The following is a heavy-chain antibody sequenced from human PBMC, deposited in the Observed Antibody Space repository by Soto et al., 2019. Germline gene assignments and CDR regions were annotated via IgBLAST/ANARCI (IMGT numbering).Heavy chain of an antibody. CDR1: GFTFSSYS. V-gene: IGHV3-48*01. CDR2: ISSSSSTI. Sequence: GGSLRLSCAASGFTFSSYSMNWVRQAPGKGLEWVSYISSSSSTIYYADSVKGRFTISRDNAKNSLYLQMNSLRAEDTAVYYCARGLRNSNYLYYYMDVWGKGTTVTVSS. J-gene: IGHJ6*03. D-gene: IGHD4-4*01. CDR3: ARGLRNSNYLYYYMDV.